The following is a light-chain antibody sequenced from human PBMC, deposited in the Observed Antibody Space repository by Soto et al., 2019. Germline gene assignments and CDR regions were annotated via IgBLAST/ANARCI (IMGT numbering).Light chain of an antibody. CDR1: SSNIGVRT. CDR2: VNT. Sequence: QSVLTQPPSASGTPGQRVTISCSGSSSNIGVRTVNWYQQLPGAAPKLLIYVNTQRPSVVPDRFSGSRSGTSASLAISGLQSEDEADYYCAGWDDSLNGYVFGTGTKLTVL. CDR3: AGWDDSLNGYV. V-gene: IGLV1-44*01. J-gene: IGLJ1*01.